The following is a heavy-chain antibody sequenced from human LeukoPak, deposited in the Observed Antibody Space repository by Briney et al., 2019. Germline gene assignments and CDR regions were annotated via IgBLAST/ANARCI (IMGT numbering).Heavy chain of an antibody. CDR3: ARTLGGMTVERATGLDL. CDR1: GYTFTSYG. V-gene: IGHV1-18*01. Sequence: ASVKVSCKASGYTFTSYGISWVRQAPGQGLEWMGWISGYNGNTNYAQKFQDRVTMTTHTSTSTAYMELRSLTSDDTAVYYCARTLGGMTVERATGLDLWGRGTLVTVSS. CDR2: ISGYNGNT. J-gene: IGHJ2*01. D-gene: IGHD5-24*01.